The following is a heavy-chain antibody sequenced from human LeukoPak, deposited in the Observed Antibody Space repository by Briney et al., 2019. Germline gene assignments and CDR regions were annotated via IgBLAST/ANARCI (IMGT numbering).Heavy chain of an antibody. J-gene: IGHJ4*01. Sequence: GGSLRLSCTASGFTLRNYWMNWVRQAPGKRLEWVSRISGSGSVTNYADSVKGRFTISRDNAKNSLYLQINSLRTEDTAVYYCARYSSSSGGAAYSLDYWGHGTLVTVSS. CDR1: GFTLRNYW. CDR2: ISGSGSVT. CDR3: ARYSSSSGGAAYSLDY. D-gene: IGHD6-6*01. V-gene: IGHV3-21*01.